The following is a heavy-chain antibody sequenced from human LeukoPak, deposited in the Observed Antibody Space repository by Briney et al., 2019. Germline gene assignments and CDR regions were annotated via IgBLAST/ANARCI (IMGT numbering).Heavy chain of an antibody. V-gene: IGHV3-30*14. CDR2: ISYDGSNN. D-gene: IGHD2-2*01. CDR1: GFVLSNFA. CDR3: ARDQNPFCTSTGCFGSFDF. Sequence: PGGSLRLSCAVSGFVLSNFALHWVRQAPGKGLEWVAVISYDGSNNYYADSVKGRFTISRNNSWNTLYLQMNSLRPEDTAVYFCARDQNPFCTSTGCFGSFDFWGQGTPVSVSS. J-gene: IGHJ4*02.